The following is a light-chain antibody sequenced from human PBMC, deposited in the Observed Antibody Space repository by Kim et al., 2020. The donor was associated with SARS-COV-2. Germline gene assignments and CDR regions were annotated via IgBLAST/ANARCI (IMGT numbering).Light chain of an antibody. CDR2: AAS. CDR3: LQHNVYPLT. CDR1: QAIGNY. Sequence: SASVGECVTITCRASQAIGNYLVWFRRQPGNGPRRLIYAASTLESGVPSRFSGSGSGTEFTLTISSLQPEDSATYFCLQHNVYPLTFGGGTKVEIK. J-gene: IGKJ4*01. V-gene: IGKV1-17*03.